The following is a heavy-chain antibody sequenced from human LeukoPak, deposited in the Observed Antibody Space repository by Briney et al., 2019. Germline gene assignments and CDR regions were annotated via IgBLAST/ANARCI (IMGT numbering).Heavy chain of an antibody. CDR1: GFTFSNYK. CDR3: ARHITYCSGDCYSTFDS. Sequence: GGSLRLSCAASGFTFSNYKMNWVRQAPGKGLEWVSYINSGGATIYYADSVKGRFTISRDNAKNSLYLQMNSLRAEDTAVYYCARHITYCSGDCYSTFDSWGQGTLVTVSS. D-gene: IGHD2-21*02. CDR2: INSGGATI. J-gene: IGHJ4*02. V-gene: IGHV3-48*03.